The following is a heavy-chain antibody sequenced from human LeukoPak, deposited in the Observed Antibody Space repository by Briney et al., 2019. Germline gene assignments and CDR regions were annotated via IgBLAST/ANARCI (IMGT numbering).Heavy chain of an antibody. CDR3: ARGARGSGTASDY. CDR2: ISSSGSTI. CDR1: GFTFSSYE. D-gene: IGHD3-10*01. V-gene: IGHV3-48*03. Sequence: GGSLRLSCAASGFTFSSYEMNWVRQAPGKGLEWVSYISSSGSTIYYADSVKGRFTISRDNAKNSLYLQMNSLRAEDTAVYYCARGARGSGTASDYWGQGTLVTVSS. J-gene: IGHJ4*02.